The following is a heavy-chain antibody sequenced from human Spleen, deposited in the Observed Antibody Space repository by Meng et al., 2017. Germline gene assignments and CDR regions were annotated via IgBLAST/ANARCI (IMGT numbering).Heavy chain of an antibody. CDR2: ISSNGANT. CDR1: GFAFSNCG. J-gene: IGHJ4*02. D-gene: IGHD3-22*01. Sequence: GESLKISCATSGFAFSNCGMNWVRQAPGKGLEWVSTISSNGANTHYADSVKGRFTISRDNSKGTLFLQMNNLRTEDTALYRCLIDYDSSAYSFKLWGQGTVVTVSS. V-gene: IGHV3-23*01. CDR3: LIDYDSSAYSFKL.